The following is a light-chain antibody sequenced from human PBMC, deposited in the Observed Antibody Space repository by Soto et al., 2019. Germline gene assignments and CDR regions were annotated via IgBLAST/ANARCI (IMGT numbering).Light chain of an antibody. Sequence: DIVMTQSPDSLAVSLGERATVSCRSSQSVLYSLNNRNYLAWYQQKPGQPPKLLLYWASTRESGVPDRFSGSGSGADFTLTIRSLQAQDMAVSFCQQYLKVPLTFNGPNNVAIK. CDR3: QQYLKVPLT. J-gene: IGKJ4*01. CDR2: WAS. V-gene: IGKV4-1*01. CDR1: QSVLYSLNNRNY.